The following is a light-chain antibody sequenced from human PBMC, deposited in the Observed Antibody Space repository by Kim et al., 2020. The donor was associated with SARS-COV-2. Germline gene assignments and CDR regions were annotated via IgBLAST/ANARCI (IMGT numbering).Light chain of an antibody. CDR3: QLWDTSSDLQV. CDR2: YDS. CDR1: NIGGKS. J-gene: IGLJ3*02. Sequence: SYELTQPPSVSVAPEKTARITCGGNNIGGKSVHWYQQKPGQAPVLVIYYDSDRPSGIPERFSGSNSGNTATLTISRVEAGDEADYYCQLWDTSSDLQVFGGGTKLTVL. V-gene: IGLV3-21*04.